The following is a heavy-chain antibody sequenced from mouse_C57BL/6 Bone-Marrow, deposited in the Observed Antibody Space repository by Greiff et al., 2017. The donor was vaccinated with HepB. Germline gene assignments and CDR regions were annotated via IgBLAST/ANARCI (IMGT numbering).Heavy chain of an antibody. D-gene: IGHD2-3*01. J-gene: IGHJ2*01. V-gene: IGHV1-54*01. CDR2: INPGSGGT. CDR3: ARVAGYYVGYFDY. Sequence: VQLQQSGAELVRPGTSVKVSCKASGYAFTNYLIEWVKQRPGQGLEWIGVINPGSGGTNYNEKFKGKATLTADKSSSTAYMQLSSLTSEDSAVYFCARVAGYYVGYFDYWGQGTTLTVSS. CDR1: GYAFTNYL.